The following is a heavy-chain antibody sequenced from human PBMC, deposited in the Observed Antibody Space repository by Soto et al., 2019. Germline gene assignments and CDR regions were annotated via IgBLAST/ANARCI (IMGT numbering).Heavy chain of an antibody. J-gene: IGHJ4*02. Sequence: GGSLRLSCAASGFTFSSYSMNWVRQAPGKGLEWVSYISSSSSTIYYGDSVKGRFTISRDTSKNMLYLHMNSLRAEDTAIYYCARYTAVADPYYFDYWGQGTLVTVSS. CDR3: ARYTAVADPYYFDY. CDR2: ISSSSSTI. D-gene: IGHD6-19*01. V-gene: IGHV3-48*01. CDR1: GFTFSSYS.